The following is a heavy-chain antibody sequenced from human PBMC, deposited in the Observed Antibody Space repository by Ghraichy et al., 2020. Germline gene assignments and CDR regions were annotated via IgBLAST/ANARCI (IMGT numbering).Heavy chain of an antibody. Sequence: GGSLRLSCEASGFPFSVYWMSWVRQAPGKGLEWVANIAKDGRREYYIDSVRGRFSISRDNTKDSLYLQMDSLRAEDTALYYCARDATAPNFDSWGQGTLVIVSS. J-gene: IGHJ4*02. D-gene: IGHD2-21*02. CDR2: IAKDGRRE. V-gene: IGHV3-7*03. CDR3: ARDATAPNFDS. CDR1: GFPFSVYW.